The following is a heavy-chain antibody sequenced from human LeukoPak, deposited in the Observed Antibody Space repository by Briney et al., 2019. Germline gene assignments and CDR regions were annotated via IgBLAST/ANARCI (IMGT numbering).Heavy chain of an antibody. Sequence: PGGSLRLSCAASGFTFSSYGMHWVRQAPGKGLEWVAVIWYDGSNKYYADSVKGRFTISRDNSKNTLYLQTNSLRAEDTAVSYCAKAEPENWGQGTLVTVSS. CDR2: IWYDGSNK. CDR3: AKAEPEN. J-gene: IGHJ4*02. V-gene: IGHV3-33*06. CDR1: GFTFSSYG.